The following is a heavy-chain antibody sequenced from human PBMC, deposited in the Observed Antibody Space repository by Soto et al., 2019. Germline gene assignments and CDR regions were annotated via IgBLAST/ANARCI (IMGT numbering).Heavy chain of an antibody. CDR2: IAATDGST. CDR1: GFTFSFDA. V-gene: IGHV3-23*01. CDR3: AKAPRTYDFPYYFDS. D-gene: IGHD3-3*01. Sequence: EVQLLESGGGLEQPGGSLRLTCAASGFTFSFDAMSWVRQAPGKGLEWVASIAATDGSTYYADSVKGRFTISRDNSKDTLYLQINSLRAEDTAVYFCAKAPRTYDFPYYFDSWGQGTLVTVSS. J-gene: IGHJ4*02.